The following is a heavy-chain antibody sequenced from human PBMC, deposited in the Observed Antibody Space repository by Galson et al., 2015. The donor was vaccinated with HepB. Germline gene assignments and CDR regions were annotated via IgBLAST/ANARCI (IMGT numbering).Heavy chain of an antibody. D-gene: IGHD3-3*01. CDR3: AKVSDGVTLFGVVNYYFDY. V-gene: IGHV3-23*01. Sequence: SLRLSCAASGFTFSNYAMSWVRQAPGKGLEWVSVISGSGGNTYYADSVKGRFTISRDNSKNTLYLQMNSLRAEDTAVFYCAKVSDGVTLFGVVNYYFDYWGQGTLVTVSS. CDR1: GFTFSNYA. CDR2: ISGSGGNT. J-gene: IGHJ4*02.